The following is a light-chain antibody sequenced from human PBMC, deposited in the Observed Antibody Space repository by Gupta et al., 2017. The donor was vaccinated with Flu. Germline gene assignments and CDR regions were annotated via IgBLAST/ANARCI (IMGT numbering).Light chain of an antibody. CDR3: QQYKRNSRT. J-gene: IGKJ2*01. V-gene: IGKV1-5*03. CDR1: QSISSW. CDR2: KAS. Sequence: PSTRAASGGDRVTITCRASQSISSWLAWYQQKPGKAPKLLIYKASSLESGVPSRCSGSGSGTEFTLTISSLQPDDFATYYCQQYKRNSRTFGQGTKLEIK.